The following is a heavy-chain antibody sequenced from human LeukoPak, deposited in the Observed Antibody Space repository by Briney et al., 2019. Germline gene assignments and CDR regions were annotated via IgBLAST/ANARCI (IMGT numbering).Heavy chain of an antibody. CDR3: TTDDIVVVVDATLGIDY. D-gene: IGHD2-15*01. Sequence: GGSLRLSCAPSLFTFSNAWMSWVRQAPGKGLEWVGRIKSKTYGGTTDYAAPVKGRFTISRDDSKNTLYLQMNSLKTVDTAVYYCTTDDIVVVVDATLGIDYWGQGTLVTVSS. CDR1: LFTFSNAW. V-gene: IGHV3-15*01. J-gene: IGHJ4*02. CDR2: IKSKTYGGTT.